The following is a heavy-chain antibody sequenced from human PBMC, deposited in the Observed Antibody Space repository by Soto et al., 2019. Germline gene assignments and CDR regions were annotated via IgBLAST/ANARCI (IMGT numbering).Heavy chain of an antibody. CDR1: GFTFSSYS. CDR3: ARGEAADATSHFDY. CDR2: ISSSSSYI. J-gene: IGHJ4*02. Sequence: GGSLRLSCAASGFTFSSYSMNWVRQAPGKGLEWVSSISSSSSYIYYADSVKGRFTISRDNAKNSLYLQMNSLRAEDTAVYYCARGEAADATSHFDYWGQGTLVTVS. D-gene: IGHD6-13*01. V-gene: IGHV3-21*01.